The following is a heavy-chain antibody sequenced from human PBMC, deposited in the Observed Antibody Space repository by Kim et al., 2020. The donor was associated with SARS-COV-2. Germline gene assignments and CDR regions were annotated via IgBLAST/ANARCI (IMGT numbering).Heavy chain of an antibody. D-gene: IGHD4-17*01. V-gene: IGHV3-7*03. Sequence: SEKYYGDSVKGRFTISRDNAKNSLYLHMDILRAEDTALYYCTRDGRALRDYWGQGTLVIVSS. J-gene: IGHJ4*02. CDR3: TRDGRALRDY. CDR2: SEK.